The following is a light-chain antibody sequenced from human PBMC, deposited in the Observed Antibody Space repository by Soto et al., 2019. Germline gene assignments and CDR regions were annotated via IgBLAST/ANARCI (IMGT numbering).Light chain of an antibody. V-gene: IGLV1-51*01. CDR1: SSHIGNNY. CDR2: DNN. J-gene: IGLJ2*01. Sequence: AQPPPVSAAPGQKVTISRPGSSSHIGNNYVSWYQQLPGTAPKLLIYDNNKRPSGIPDRFSGSKSGTSATLGITGLQTGDEADYYCGTWDSSLSAVVFGGGTKVTVL. CDR3: GTWDSSLSAVV.